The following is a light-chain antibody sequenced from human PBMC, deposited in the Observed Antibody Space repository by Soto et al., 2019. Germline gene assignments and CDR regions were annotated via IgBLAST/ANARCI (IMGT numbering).Light chain of an antibody. V-gene: IGKV1-5*01. J-gene: IGKJ5*01. Sequence: DSQITQARPTLRASVGDSVTITSRASQNIRNWLAWYQQKPGKAPNPLIYDASSLKSGVHGRFSGSGSGTEFTRTISRVQPDDSASYYCQQCNTSFTFGQGTRLEIK. CDR3: QQCNTSFT. CDR1: QNIRNW. CDR2: DAS.